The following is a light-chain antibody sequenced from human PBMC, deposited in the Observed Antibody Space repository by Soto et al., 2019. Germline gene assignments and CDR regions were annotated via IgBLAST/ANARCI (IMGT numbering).Light chain of an antibody. V-gene: IGKV3-20*01. J-gene: IGKJ4*01. CDR1: QSVRSTY. Sequence: EIMLTQSPGSLSLSPGEGGTLSCRASQSVRSTYLAWYQQKPGQAPRLLISGASNRATGIPDRFSASGSGTDFTLTISSLKAEDIGVYYGQLSGSAPRVIFGEGTRVQTK. CDR3: QLSGSAPRVI. CDR2: GAS.